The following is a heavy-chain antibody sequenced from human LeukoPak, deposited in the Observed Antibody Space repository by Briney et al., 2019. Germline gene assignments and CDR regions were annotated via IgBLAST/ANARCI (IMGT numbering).Heavy chain of an antibody. V-gene: IGHV3-7*01. CDR3: ARETQWLEGAFDI. CDR1: GLTFSSYW. Sequence: GGSLRLSCAASGLTFSSYWMSWVRQAPGKGLEWVANIKQDGSEKYYVDSVKGRFTISRDNAKNSLYLQMNSLRAEDTAVYYCARETQWLEGAFDIWGQGTMVTVSS. CDR2: IKQDGSEK. D-gene: IGHD6-19*01. J-gene: IGHJ3*02.